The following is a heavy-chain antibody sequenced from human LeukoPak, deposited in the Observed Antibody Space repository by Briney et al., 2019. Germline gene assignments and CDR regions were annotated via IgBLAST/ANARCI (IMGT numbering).Heavy chain of an antibody. Sequence: GGSLRLSCTASGFTFGDYAMNWVRQAPGKGLEWVGFIRSKAYGETTEYAASVKGRFAISRDDSKSIAYLQVDSLNTEDTAVYYCTRVRHDISTGYYLFDYWGQGTLVTVSS. CDR3: TRVRHDISTGYYLFDY. D-gene: IGHD3-9*01. CDR1: GFTFGDYA. V-gene: IGHV3-49*04. CDR2: IRSKAYGETT. J-gene: IGHJ4*02.